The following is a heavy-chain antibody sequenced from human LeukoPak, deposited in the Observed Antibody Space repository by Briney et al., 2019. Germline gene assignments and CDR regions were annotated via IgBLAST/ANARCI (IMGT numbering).Heavy chain of an antibody. Sequence: GGSLRLSCAASGFIFSSYNMNWVRQAPGKGLEWVSSISTSSSYIYYADSVKGRFTISRDNAKNSLYLQMNSLRGEDTAVYYCARVGYYASGPFSYFDYRGQGTLVTVSS. D-gene: IGHD3-10*01. V-gene: IGHV3-21*01. CDR3: ARVGYYASGPFSYFDY. CDR2: ISTSSSYI. J-gene: IGHJ4*02. CDR1: GFIFSSYN.